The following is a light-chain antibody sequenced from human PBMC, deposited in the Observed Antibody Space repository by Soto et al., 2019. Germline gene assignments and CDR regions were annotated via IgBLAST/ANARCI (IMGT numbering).Light chain of an antibody. CDR2: GAS. CDR1: QGVSGY. J-gene: IGKJ1*01. CDR3: QQYNDWPPT. Sequence: EIVMTQSPATLSVSPGERATLSCRASQGVSGYLAWYQRRPGQAPRLLFSGASTRAIGVPARFSGSWSGTEFTLTISSLQSEDFAIYYCQQYNDWPPTFGQGTKVEVK. V-gene: IGKV3-15*01.